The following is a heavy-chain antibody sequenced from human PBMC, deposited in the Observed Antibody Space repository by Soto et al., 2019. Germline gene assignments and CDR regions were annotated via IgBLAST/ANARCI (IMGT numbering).Heavy chain of an antibody. CDR3: ARSGHTFDGVV. Sequence: SETLSLTCTVSGASVSDYYWAWIRQSPEKGLQYIAYSSYHGITNLNPALDSRINIAIDTSRNQFSLTVTSVTAADTAIYYCARSGHTFDGVVWGQGIPVTVSS. V-gene: IGHV4-59*02. J-gene: IGHJ4*02. CDR1: GASVSDYY. CDR2: SSYHGIT. D-gene: IGHD3-16*01.